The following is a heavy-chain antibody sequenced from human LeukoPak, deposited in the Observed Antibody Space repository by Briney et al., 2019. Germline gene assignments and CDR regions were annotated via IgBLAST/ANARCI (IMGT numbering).Heavy chain of an antibody. CDR3: ATGSPSGGSFDY. Sequence: GGSLRLSCVASGFTFRDYAMHWVRQAPGKGLEWVSGISWNSNSIGYADSVKGRFTMSRDNAKNSLHLEMESLRPEDTAVYYCATGSPSGGSFDYWGQGTLVTVSS. CDR1: GFTFRDYA. D-gene: IGHD3-16*01. J-gene: IGHJ4*02. CDR2: ISWNSNSI. V-gene: IGHV3-9*01.